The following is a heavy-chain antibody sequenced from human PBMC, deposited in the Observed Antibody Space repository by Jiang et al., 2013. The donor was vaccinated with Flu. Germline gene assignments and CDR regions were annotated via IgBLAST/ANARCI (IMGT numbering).Heavy chain of an antibody. V-gene: IGHV1-18*01. CDR1: GYTFYQLW. Sequence: ASGYTFYQLWYQTGCDRPLDKGLSGWEWISAYNGNTNYAQKLQGRVTMTTDTSTSTAYMELRSLRSDDTAVYYCARANDDFWSGSPNWFDPWGQGTLVTVSS. CDR3: ARANDDFWSGSPNWFDP. CDR2: ISAYNGNT. J-gene: IGHJ5*02. D-gene: IGHD3-3*01.